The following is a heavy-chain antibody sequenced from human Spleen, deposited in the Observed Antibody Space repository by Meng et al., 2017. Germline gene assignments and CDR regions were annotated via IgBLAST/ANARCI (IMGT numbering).Heavy chain of an antibody. V-gene: IGHV1-46*01. Sequence: VQLGQLGAWVKKPWASVKVSCKASGYPFTSYYMHWVRQAPGQGLEWMGIINPSGGSTSYAQKFQGRVTMTRDTSTSTVYMELSSLRSEDTAIYYCARGSSMVIGFEYWGQGTLVTVSS. CDR3: ARGSSMVIGFEY. D-gene: IGHD5-18*01. J-gene: IGHJ4*02. CDR2: INPSGGST. CDR1: GYPFTSYY.